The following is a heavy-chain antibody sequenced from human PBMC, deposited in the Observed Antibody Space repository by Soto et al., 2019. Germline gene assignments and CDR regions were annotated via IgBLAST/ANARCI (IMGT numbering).Heavy chain of an antibody. D-gene: IGHD3-22*01. CDR1: GGSISSYY. J-gene: IGHJ6*02. CDR2: IYTSGST. V-gene: IGHV4-4*07. Sequence: SETLSLTCTVSGGSISSYYWSWIRQPAGKGLEWIGRIYTSGSTNYNPSLKSRVTMSVDTSKNQFSLKLSSVTAADTAVYYCARARYYDSSGYHYYYYGMDVWGQGTTVTVSS. CDR3: ARARYYDSSGYHYYYYGMDV.